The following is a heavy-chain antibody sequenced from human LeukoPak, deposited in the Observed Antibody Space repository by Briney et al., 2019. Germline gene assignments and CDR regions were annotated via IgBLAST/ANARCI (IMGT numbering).Heavy chain of an antibody. CDR1: GGSISSGSFY. D-gene: IGHD4-23*01. CDR3: ARDKTFEVVNFFDS. Sequence: SETLSLTCTVSGGSISSGSFYWSWIRQPPGKGLEWVGSISYSGSTYYNPSLESRITMSLDTSKNQFSLKLYSVTAADTAVYYCARDKTFEVVNFFDSWGQGTLVTVSS. J-gene: IGHJ4*02. V-gene: IGHV4-39*07. CDR2: ISYSGST.